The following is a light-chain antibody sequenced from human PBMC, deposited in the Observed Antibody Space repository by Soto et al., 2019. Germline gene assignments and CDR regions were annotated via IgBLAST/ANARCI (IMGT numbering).Light chain of an antibody. CDR2: GAS. Sequence: EILSTQSPATLSVSPGERATLSCRAGQSVSSNLAWYQQKPGQAPRLLISGASTRATGIPARFSGSGSGTEFTLTIASVQPEDFATYYCQQYSSYSPLTFGGGTKV. CDR1: QSVSSN. V-gene: IGKV3-15*01. J-gene: IGKJ4*01. CDR3: QQYSSYSPLT.